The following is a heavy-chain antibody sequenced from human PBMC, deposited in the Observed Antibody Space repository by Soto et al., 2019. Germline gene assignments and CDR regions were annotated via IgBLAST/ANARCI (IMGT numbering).Heavy chain of an antibody. Sequence: SETLSLTCAVSGGSISTTNWWSWVRQPPGKGLEWIGEIYQTGTTNYNPSLKNRITISVDKSKNQFSLKLSSVTAADTAVYYCARVEYSYGFGYYFDYWGQGTLVTVSS. J-gene: IGHJ4*02. V-gene: IGHV4-4*02. CDR3: ARVEYSYGFGYYFDY. CDR1: GGSISTTNW. D-gene: IGHD5-18*01. CDR2: IYQTGTT.